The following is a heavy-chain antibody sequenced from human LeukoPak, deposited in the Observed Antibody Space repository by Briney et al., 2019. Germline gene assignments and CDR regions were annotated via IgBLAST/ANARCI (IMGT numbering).Heavy chain of an antibody. D-gene: IGHD3-3*01. J-gene: IGHJ6*02. Sequence: ASVKVSCKASGGTFSSYAISWVRQAPGQGLERMGRIIPILGIANYAQKFQGRVTITADKSTSTAYMELSSLRSEDTAVYYCATLLEWLPYYYYGMDVWGQGTTVTVSS. CDR2: IIPILGIA. CDR3: ATLLEWLPYYYYGMDV. CDR1: GGTFSSYA. V-gene: IGHV1-69*04.